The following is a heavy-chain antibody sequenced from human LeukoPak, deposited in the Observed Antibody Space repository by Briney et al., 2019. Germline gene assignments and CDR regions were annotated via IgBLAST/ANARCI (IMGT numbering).Heavy chain of an antibody. CDR1: GGSFSVYY. V-gene: IGHV4-34*01. CDR3: ARRWNARLYNWFEL. Sequence: SETLSLTCAVYGGSFSVYYWNSIRQSPGKGLEWIGEFNQSGSTSSNPSLKSRVTTSVDTSKNHFSLKVSSWTAAHTPVYYCARRWNARLYNWFELWGQGTGVTVFS. CDR2: FNQSGST. J-gene: IGHJ5*02. D-gene: IGHD1-1*01.